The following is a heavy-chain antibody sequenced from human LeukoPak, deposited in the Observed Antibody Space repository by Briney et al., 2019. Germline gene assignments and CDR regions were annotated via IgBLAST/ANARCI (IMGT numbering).Heavy chain of an antibody. CDR1: GFTFSSYA. J-gene: IGHJ4*02. D-gene: IGHD3-3*01. V-gene: IGHV3-23*01. Sequence: GGSLRLSCAASGFTFSSYAMSWVRQAPGKGLEWVSGISRSGGSTFYADSVKGRFTISRDNSKNTLSLHMNSLRADDTAVYYCVKADLSDFWSGFLDSWGQGTLVTVSS. CDR3: VKADLSDFWSGFLDS. CDR2: ISRSGGST.